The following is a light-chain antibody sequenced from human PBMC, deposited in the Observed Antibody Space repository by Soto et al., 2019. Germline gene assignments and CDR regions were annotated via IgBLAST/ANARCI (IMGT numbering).Light chain of an antibody. Sequence: DIQMTQSPSSLSASVGDRVTITCQASQDISNYLNWYQQKPGKAPKLLIYDASNLETGVPSRFSESASGTDFTFTISSLQPEDIATYYCQQYDKLPLYTFGQGTKLEIK. J-gene: IGKJ2*01. V-gene: IGKV1-33*01. CDR2: DAS. CDR3: QQYDKLPLYT. CDR1: QDISNY.